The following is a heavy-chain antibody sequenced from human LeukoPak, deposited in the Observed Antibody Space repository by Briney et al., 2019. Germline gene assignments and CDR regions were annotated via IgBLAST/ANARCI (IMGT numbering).Heavy chain of an antibody. CDR2: IRYDGNNK. J-gene: IGHJ4*02. CDR1: GFTFSSSG. Sequence: GGSLRLSCAASGFTFSSSGMHWVRQAPGKGLEWVAFIRYDGNNKKCADSVKGRFTISRDNSKKTLYLQMNSWVASDTAVYYCGKDWGTSSLYLVNWGQGTLVTVSS. V-gene: IGHV3-30*02. D-gene: IGHD3-16*01. CDR3: GKDWGTSSLYLVN.